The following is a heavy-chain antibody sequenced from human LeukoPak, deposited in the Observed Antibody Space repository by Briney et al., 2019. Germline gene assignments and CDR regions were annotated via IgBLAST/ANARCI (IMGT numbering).Heavy chain of an antibody. D-gene: IGHD6-19*01. V-gene: IGHV3-53*01. Sequence: GGSLRLSCAASGFTVSSNYMSWVRQAPGKGLEWVSVIYSGGSTYYADSVKGRFTISRDNSKNTLYLQMNSLRAEDAAVYYCARGTSGWSAAPFHYWGQGTLVTVSS. CDR2: IYSGGST. J-gene: IGHJ4*02. CDR3: ARGTSGWSAAPFHY. CDR1: GFTVSSNY.